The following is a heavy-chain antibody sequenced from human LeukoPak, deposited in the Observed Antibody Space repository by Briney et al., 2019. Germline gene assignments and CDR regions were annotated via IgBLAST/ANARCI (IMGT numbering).Heavy chain of an antibody. Sequence: SETLSLAYTVSGGSISSYYWSWIRQPPGKGLEWIGYIYYSGSTNYNPSLKSRVTISVDTSKNQFSLKLSSVTAADTAVYYCARYKRHSDAFDIWGQGTMVTVSS. CDR2: IYYSGST. J-gene: IGHJ3*02. CDR1: GGSISSYY. D-gene: IGHD1-14*01. CDR3: ARYKRHSDAFDI. V-gene: IGHV4-59*01.